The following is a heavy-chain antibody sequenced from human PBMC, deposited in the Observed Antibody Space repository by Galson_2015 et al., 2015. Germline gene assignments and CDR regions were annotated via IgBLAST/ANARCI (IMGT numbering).Heavy chain of an antibody. V-gene: IGHV3-11*01. CDR2: ISSSDSTI. J-gene: IGHJ6*02. CDR3: ARGGYCICGICPVATYYYCGMDV. Sequence: SLRLSCAASGFTFSDYYMSWIRQAPGKGLEWVTYISSSDSTISYADSVKGRFTISRDNAKNSLYLQMNILRAEVTAVCYCARGGYCICGICPVATYYYCGMDVWCQGTAVTVSS. D-gene: IGHD2-15*01. CDR1: GFTFSDYY.